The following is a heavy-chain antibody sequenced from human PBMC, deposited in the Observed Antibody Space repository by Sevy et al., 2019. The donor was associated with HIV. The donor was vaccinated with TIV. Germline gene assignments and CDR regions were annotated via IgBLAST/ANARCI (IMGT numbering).Heavy chain of an antibody. J-gene: IGHJ4*02. V-gene: IGHV3-7*01. D-gene: IGHD5-12*01. Sequence: GGSLRLSCAASGFAFRTFWMSWVRQAPGKGLEWVANIKQDGSVKYYMDSVKGRFTISRDNAKNSLYLQMSSLTVEDTAVYYCAKQRGWICSRDVCSAYYSDSWGQGTLVTVSS. CDR1: GFAFRTFW. CDR3: AKQRGWICSRDVCSAYYSDS. CDR2: IKQDGSVK.